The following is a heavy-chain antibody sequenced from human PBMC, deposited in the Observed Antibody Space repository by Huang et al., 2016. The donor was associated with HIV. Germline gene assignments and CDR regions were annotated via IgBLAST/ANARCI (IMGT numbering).Heavy chain of an antibody. D-gene: IGHD1-7*01. Sequence: VASGGRSVQPGGSLKLSCLGSTFTFGAYWMSWVRQPPGKGLEWVANIKQDESEKYYVDSVRGRFNISRDNARKVLFLEMDNLRVEDTAMYFCATKTAGMDIWGQGTTVTVSS. CDR1: TFTFGAYW. V-gene: IGHV3-7*01. J-gene: IGHJ6*02. CDR3: ATKTAGMDI. CDR2: IKQDESEK.